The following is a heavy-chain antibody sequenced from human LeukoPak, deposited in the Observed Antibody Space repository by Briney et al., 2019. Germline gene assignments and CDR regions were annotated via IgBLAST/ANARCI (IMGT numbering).Heavy chain of an antibody. CDR2: ISNRGTTI. Sequence: GGSLRLSCAAPGFTFSDFYMTWIRQAPGKGLEWVSYISNRGTTIHYADSVRGRFTISRDNAKKSLYLQMNGLRAEDTAVYYCARSADRSGYFREITLYYFDYWGQGTLVTVSS. CDR1: GFTFSDFY. J-gene: IGHJ4*02. V-gene: IGHV3-11*01. CDR3: ARSADRSGYFREITLYYFDY. D-gene: IGHD3-22*01.